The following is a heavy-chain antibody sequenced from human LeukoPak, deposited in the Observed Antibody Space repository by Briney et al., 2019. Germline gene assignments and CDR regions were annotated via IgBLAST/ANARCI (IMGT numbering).Heavy chain of an antibody. D-gene: IGHD2-2*02. V-gene: IGHV3-7*01. Sequence: PGGSLRVSRAASGFTFSSYLMSWVRQAPGKGLEWVANIKQDGSEKYYVDSVRGRFTISRDNAKNSLYLQMNSLRAEDTAVYYCARGTGVPAAIRGGFDYWGQGTLVTVSS. J-gene: IGHJ4*02. CDR2: IKQDGSEK. CDR1: GFTFSSYL. CDR3: ARGTGVPAAIRGGFDY.